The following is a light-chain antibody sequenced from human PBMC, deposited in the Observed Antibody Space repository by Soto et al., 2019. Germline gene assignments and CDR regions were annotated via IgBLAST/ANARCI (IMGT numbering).Light chain of an antibody. CDR3: QQYGSSPIT. CDR1: QSVSSSTY. CDR2: GAS. V-gene: IGKV3-20*01. J-gene: IGKJ5*01. Sequence: EIVLTQSPGTLSLSPGERATLSCRASQSVSSSTYLAWYQQKAGQAPRLLIYGASSRATGIPDRFSGSGSRTDFTLTISRLEPEDFAVYYCQQYGSSPITFGQGTRLEIK.